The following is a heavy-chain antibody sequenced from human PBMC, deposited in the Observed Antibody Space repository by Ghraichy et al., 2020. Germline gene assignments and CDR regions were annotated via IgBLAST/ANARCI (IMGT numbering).Heavy chain of an antibody. Sequence: GGSLRLSCAASGFSFRSYAMSWVRQAPGKGLEWVSAIGESGDSTFYADSVKGRFTISRDNFKNTLYLQINSLRAEDTAVYYCAKGPTIFGVYYYYYGMDVWGQGTTVTVSS. CDR3: AKGPTIFGVYYYYYGMDV. J-gene: IGHJ6*02. CDR2: IGESGDST. D-gene: IGHD3-3*01. CDR1: GFSFRSYA. V-gene: IGHV3-23*01.